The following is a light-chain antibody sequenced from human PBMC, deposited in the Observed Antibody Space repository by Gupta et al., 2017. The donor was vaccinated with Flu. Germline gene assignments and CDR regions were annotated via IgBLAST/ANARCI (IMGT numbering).Light chain of an antibody. J-gene: IGKJ2*03. CDR1: QGISSW. CDR2: AAS. Sequence: DIQMTQSPSSVSASVVDRVTITCRASQGISSWLAWYQQKPGKAPKLLIYAASRVKSGVPSRFSGSGSGTDFTLTISSRQPEDFANYYCQHTNSFPYSFGQGTKVEIK. V-gene: IGKV1-12*01. CDR3: QHTNSFPYS.